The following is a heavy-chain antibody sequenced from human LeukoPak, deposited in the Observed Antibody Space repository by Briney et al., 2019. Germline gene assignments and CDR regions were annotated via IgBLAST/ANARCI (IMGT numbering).Heavy chain of an antibody. CDR2: ISYDGSNK. Sequence: PGGSLRLSCAASGFTFNSYAMHWVRQAPGKGLEWVAVISYDGSNKYYADSVKGRFTISRDNSKNTLYLQMNSLRAEDTAVYYCARDEVAAASGMDVWGQGTTVTVSS. CDR1: GFTFNSYA. D-gene: IGHD6-13*01. V-gene: IGHV3-30-3*01. J-gene: IGHJ6*02. CDR3: ARDEVAAASGMDV.